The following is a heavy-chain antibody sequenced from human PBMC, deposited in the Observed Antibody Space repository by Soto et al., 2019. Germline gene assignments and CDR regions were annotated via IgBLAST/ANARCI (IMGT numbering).Heavy chain of an antibody. V-gene: IGHV4-30-4*01. J-gene: IGHJ1*01. D-gene: IGHD4-4*01. CDR1: GASINSDDYY. CDR2: IYSSGNT. CDR3: ASSTGRF. Sequence: QVQLQESGPGLVRPSQTLSLICTVSGASINSDDYYWTWIRQPPGKGLEWIGYIYSSGNTYYNPSLKSRISISIDTSKNQFSLKRRSVTAADTAVYYCASSTGRFWGQGTLVTVSS.